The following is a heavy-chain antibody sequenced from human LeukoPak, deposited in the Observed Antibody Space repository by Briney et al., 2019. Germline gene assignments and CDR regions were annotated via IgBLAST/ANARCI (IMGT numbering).Heavy chain of an antibody. V-gene: IGHV4-59*08. CDR2: IYYTGST. CDR3: ARHRAYSSASPFDY. CDR1: GGSISSLY. D-gene: IGHD6-6*01. J-gene: IGHJ4*02. Sequence: SETLSLTCSGSGGSISSLYWSWIRPPPGKGLEWIGYIYYTGSTNYNPSLKSRVTIFVDMSKNQFSLRLSSVTAADTALYYCARHRAYSSASPFDYWGQGALVTVSS.